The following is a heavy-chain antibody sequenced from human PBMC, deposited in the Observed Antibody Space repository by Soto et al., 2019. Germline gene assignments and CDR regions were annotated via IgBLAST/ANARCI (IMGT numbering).Heavy chain of an antibody. CDR3: ASRSSGWYFDY. D-gene: IGHD6-19*01. CDR2: ISGSGGST. J-gene: IGHJ4*02. CDR1: GFTFSSYA. V-gene: IGHV3-23*01. Sequence: EVQLLESGGGLVQPEGSLSLSCAASGFTFSSYAMNWVRQAPGKGLEWVSVISGSGGSTYYADSVKGRFTISRDNSKNTLYLQMNSLRAEDTAVYYCASRSSGWYFDYWGQGTLVTVSS.